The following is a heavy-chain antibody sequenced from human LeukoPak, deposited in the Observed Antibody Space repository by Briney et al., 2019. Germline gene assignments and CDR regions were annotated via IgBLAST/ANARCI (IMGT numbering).Heavy chain of an antibody. D-gene: IGHD2-2*01. CDR2: IYYSGST. J-gene: IGHJ4*02. V-gene: IGHV4-30-4*01. Sequence: SETLSLTCTVSGGSISSGDYYWSWIRQPPGKGLEWIGYIYYSGSTFYNPSLKSRITISIDTSKNQFSLKLSSVTAADTAVYYCAREPSTSDDWGQGSRV. CDR1: GGSISSGDYY. CDR3: AREPSTSDD.